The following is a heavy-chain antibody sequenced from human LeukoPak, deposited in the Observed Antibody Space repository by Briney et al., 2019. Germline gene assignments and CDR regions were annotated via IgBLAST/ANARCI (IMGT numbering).Heavy chain of an antibody. D-gene: IGHD3-22*01. J-gene: IGHJ4*02. CDR2: INPSGGST. CDR3: ARAYYYDSSGYYSLDY. Sequence: ASVKVSCKASGYTFTSYYMHWVRQAPGQGLEWVGIINPSGGSTSYAQKFQGRVTMTRDMSTSTVYMELSGLRSEDTAVYYCARAYYYDSSGYYSLDYWGQGTLVTVSS. V-gene: IGHV1-46*01. CDR1: GYTFTSYY.